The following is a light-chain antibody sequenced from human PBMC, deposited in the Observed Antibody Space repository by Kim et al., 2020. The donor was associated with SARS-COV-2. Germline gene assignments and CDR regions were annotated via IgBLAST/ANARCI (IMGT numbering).Light chain of an antibody. V-gene: IGKV3-15*01. Sequence: PEERATLSCRASRSVSSSLAWYQQKPGQAPRILIYGASTRATGIPARFSGGGSGTEFTLAISSLQSEDFAVYYCQQYNDWPLTFGGGTKVDIK. CDR1: RSVSSS. CDR3: QQYNDWPLT. J-gene: IGKJ4*01. CDR2: GAS.